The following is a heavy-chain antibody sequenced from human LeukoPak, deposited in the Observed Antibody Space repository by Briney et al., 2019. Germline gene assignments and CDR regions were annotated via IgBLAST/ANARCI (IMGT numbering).Heavy chain of an antibody. V-gene: IGHV4-39*07. CDR2: INHSGST. J-gene: IGHJ4*02. CDR1: GGPISSGSYY. D-gene: IGHD3-9*01. Sequence: SETLSLTCTVSGGPISSGSYYWSWIRQPPGKGLEWLGEINHSGSTNYNPSLKSRVTISVDTSKNQFSLKLSSVTAADTAVYYCARGRDDILTGHNAGIDYWGQGTLVTVSS. CDR3: ARGRDDILTGHNAGIDY.